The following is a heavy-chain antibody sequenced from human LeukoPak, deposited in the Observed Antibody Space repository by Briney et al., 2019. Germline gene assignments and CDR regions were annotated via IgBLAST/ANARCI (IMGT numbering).Heavy chain of an antibody. CDR2: IYWDDDK. Sequence: SVPTPVNPTQTLTLTCTFSGFSLSTSGVGVGWIRQPPGKALEWLALIYWDDDKRYSPSLKSRPTITKDTPKNQVVLTMTNMDPVDTATYYCAHLWVRGVIDYWGQGTLVTVSS. D-gene: IGHD3-10*01. CDR3: AHLWVRGVIDY. J-gene: IGHJ4*02. CDR1: GFSLSTSGVG. V-gene: IGHV2-5*02.